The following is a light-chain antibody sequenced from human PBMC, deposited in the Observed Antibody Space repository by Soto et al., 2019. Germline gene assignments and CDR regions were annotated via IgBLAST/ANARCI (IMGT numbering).Light chain of an antibody. V-gene: IGKV1-39*01. J-gene: IGKJ5*01. CDR1: QSISSY. Sequence: IHMTQSPSSLSASVGYRVTITCQASQSISSYLNWYQQKPGKAPKLLIYAASSLQSGVPSRFSGSGYGTDFNLTISSLQTEDFATYYCQQSYSTLITFGQGTRLEIK. CDR3: QQSYSTLIT. CDR2: AAS.